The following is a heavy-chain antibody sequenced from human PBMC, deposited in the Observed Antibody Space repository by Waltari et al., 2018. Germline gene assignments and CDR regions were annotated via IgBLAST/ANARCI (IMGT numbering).Heavy chain of an antibody. CDR3: ARDSGIAVAGTVDWFDP. CDR1: GGSISSGSYY. J-gene: IGHJ5*02. Sequence: QVQLQESGPGLVKPSQTLSLTCTVSGGSISSGSYYWSWIRHPAGKGLEWIGRIYTSGSTNYNPSLKSRVTISVDTSKNQFSLKLSSVTAADTAVYYCARDSGIAVAGTVDWFDPWGQGTLVTVSS. CDR2: IYTSGST. D-gene: IGHD6-19*01. V-gene: IGHV4-61*02.